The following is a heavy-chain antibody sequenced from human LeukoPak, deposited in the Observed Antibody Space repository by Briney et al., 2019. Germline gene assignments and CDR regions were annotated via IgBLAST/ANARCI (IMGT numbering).Heavy chain of an antibody. D-gene: IGHD3-10*01. CDR3: ASRTNSGPPF. CDR2: ISYDGSNK. V-gene: IGHV3-30-3*01. J-gene: IGHJ1*01. Sequence: GGSLRLSCAASGFTFSDCAVHWVRQAPGKWLEWVALISYDGSNKYYADSVKCRFTISRDNSKNTMSLQMNSLRREDTAVYYCASRTNSGPPFWGQGTLVTVSS. CDR1: GFTFSDCA.